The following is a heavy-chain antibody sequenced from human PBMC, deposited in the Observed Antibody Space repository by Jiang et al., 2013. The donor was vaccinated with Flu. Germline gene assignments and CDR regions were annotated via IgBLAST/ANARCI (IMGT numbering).Heavy chain of an antibody. CDR1: GGSISSTFYH. D-gene: IGHD2-15*01. CDR3: ARHCSDNVCLAK. Sequence: SGSGLVKPSETLSLTCTVSGGSISSTFYHWGWIRQPPGEGLEWIGTIIFYNGNTYYNPSLKSRVTISLDTSKNQFSLKLSSVTAADTAVYYCARHCSDNVCLAKWGQGTLVTVSS. J-gene: IGHJ4*02. CDR2: IIFYNGNT. V-gene: IGHV4-39*07.